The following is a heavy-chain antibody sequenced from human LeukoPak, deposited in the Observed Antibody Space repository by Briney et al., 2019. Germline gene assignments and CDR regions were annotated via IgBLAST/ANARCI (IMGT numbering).Heavy chain of an antibody. CDR3: ARELRYSTNYSYYYGMDV. V-gene: IGHV4-31*03. J-gene: IGHJ6*04. Sequence: SQTLSLTCSVSGGSFSSGGYYWSWIRQHPGKGLEWIGYMHYSGRTYYNPSLKSRVMVSVDTSKNQFSLRLSSVTAADTAVYYCARELRYSTNYSYYYGMDVWGKGTTVTVSS. CDR2: MHYSGRT. D-gene: IGHD3-9*01. CDR1: GGSFSSGGYY.